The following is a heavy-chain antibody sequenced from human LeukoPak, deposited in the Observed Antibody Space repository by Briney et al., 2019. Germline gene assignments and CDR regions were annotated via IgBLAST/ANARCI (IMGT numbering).Heavy chain of an antibody. J-gene: IGHJ4*02. CDR1: GFTFSSYD. CDR2: IGTAGDT. Sequence: GGSLRLSCAASGFTFSSYDMHWVRQATGKGLEWVSAIGTAGDTYYPGSVKGRFTISRENAKNSLYLQMNSLRAGDTAVYYCATSYGDQNSLDYWGQGTLVTVSS. D-gene: IGHD4-17*01. V-gene: IGHV3-13*01. CDR3: ATSYGDQNSLDY.